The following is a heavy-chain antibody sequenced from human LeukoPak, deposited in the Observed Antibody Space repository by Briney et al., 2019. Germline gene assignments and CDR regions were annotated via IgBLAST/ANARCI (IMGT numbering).Heavy chain of an antibody. CDR2: IYYGGSA. V-gene: IGHV4-59*01. CDR3: ARESSGWRAFDI. J-gene: IGHJ3*02. D-gene: IGHD6-19*01. Sequence: SETLSLTCTVSGGSISSYYWSWIRQPPGKGLEWIGYIYYGGSANYNPSLKSRVTISVDTSKNQFSLKLSSVTAADTAVYYCARESSGWRAFDIWGQGTMVTVSS. CDR1: GGSISSYY.